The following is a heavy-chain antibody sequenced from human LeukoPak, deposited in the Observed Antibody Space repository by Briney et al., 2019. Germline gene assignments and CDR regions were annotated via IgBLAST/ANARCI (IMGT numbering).Heavy chain of an antibody. Sequence: PSETLSLTCTVSGGSISSYYWSWIRQPAGKGLEWIGRIYTSGSTNYNPPLKSRVTMSVDTSKNQFSLKLSSVTAADTAVYYCARAWGSLRYFDWYAPPDAFDIWGQGTMVTVSS. CDR1: GGSISSYY. J-gene: IGHJ3*02. D-gene: IGHD3-9*01. CDR3: ARAWGSLRYFDWYAPPDAFDI. CDR2: IYTSGST. V-gene: IGHV4-4*07.